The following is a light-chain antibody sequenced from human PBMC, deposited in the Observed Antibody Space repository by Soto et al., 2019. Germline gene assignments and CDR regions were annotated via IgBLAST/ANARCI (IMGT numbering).Light chain of an antibody. Sequence: QSVLTQPASVSGSPGQSITISYTGTSTDVGGYKYVSWYQQHPGKVPKLIIYDVTSRPSGVSDRFSGSKSGNTASLIISGLQAEDEADHYCITYTGSGTYVFGSGTKVT. CDR3: ITYTGSGTYV. J-gene: IGLJ1*01. CDR1: STDVGGYKY. V-gene: IGLV2-14*01. CDR2: DVT.